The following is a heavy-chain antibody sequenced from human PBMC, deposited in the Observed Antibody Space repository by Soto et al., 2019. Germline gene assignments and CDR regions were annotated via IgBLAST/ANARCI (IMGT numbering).Heavy chain of an antibody. Sequence: GGSLRLSCAASGFTFSSSWMYWVRQAPGKGLVWVSRTNSDESSTSYADSVKGRFTISRDNAKNKLYLQMNSLRAEDTAVYYCARGTGSWCDWGQGTLVTVSS. D-gene: IGHD6-13*01. V-gene: IGHV3-74*01. CDR2: TNSDESST. CDR3: ARGTGSWCD. CDR1: GFTFSSSW. J-gene: IGHJ4*02.